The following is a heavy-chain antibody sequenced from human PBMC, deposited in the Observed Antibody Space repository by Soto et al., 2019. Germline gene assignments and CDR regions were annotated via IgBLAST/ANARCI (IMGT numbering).Heavy chain of an antibody. CDR3: AKSLDIHYKNWFDP. J-gene: IGHJ5*02. Sequence: QILGSGGSLVQPGGSLRLSCVAAGFTFSSAAMNWVRQAPGKGLEWVSIISDTGTRTHYADSVKGRFTISRDNSKKTLYLDMNSLRAEDTAVYYCAKSLDIHYKNWFDPWGQGTLVTVSS. D-gene: IGHD4-4*01. CDR1: GFTFSSAA. CDR2: ISDTGTRT. V-gene: IGHV3-23*01.